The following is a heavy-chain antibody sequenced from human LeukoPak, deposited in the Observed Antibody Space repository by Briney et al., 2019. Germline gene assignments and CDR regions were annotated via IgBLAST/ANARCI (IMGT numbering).Heavy chain of an antibody. D-gene: IGHD2-21*01. CDR2: INTAGST. V-gene: IGHV3-74*01. CDR1: GFTFSSYA. CDR3: ASFRDTDN. Sequence: GGSLRLSCAASGFTFSSYAMSWVRQAPGKGLVWVSRINTAGSTVYADPVKGRFTISRDNAKNMVYLQMNSLRAEDTAVYYCASFRDTDNWGRGTMVTVSS. J-gene: IGHJ3*01.